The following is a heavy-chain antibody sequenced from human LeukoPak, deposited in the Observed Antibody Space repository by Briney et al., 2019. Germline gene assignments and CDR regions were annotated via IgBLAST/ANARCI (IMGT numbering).Heavy chain of an antibody. D-gene: IGHD5-24*01. V-gene: IGHV3-23*01. CDR2: LTGNGDIT. Sequence: PGGSLRLSCAASGFTLSNYAMYWGRQAPGKGLEWVSGLTGNGDITYYTDSVKGRFTISRDNSKNTLYLEMNNLRAEDTALYYCAKKGNTISCFDPWGQGTLVTVPS. CDR1: GFTLSNYA. CDR3: AKKGNTISCFDP. J-gene: IGHJ5*02.